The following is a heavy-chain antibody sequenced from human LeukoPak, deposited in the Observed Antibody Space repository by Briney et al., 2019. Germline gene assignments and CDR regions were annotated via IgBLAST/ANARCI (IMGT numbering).Heavy chain of an antibody. V-gene: IGHV3-23*01. Sequence: GGSLRLSCAAPGFTFNNYAMSWVRQAPGKGLEWVSAISGSGGSTFYADSVKGRFTISRDNSKNTLYLQMNSLRAEDTAVYYCATYGSGSYYRFDYWGQGTLVTVSS. J-gene: IGHJ4*02. CDR3: ATYGSGSYYRFDY. CDR1: GFTFNNYA. CDR2: ISGSGGST. D-gene: IGHD3-10*01.